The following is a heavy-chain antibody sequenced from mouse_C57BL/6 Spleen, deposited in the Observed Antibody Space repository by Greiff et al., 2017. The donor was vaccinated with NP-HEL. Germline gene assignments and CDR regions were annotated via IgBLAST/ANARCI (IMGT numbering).Heavy chain of an antibody. V-gene: IGHV1-66*01. CDR2: FYPGSGNT. CDR3: APIYYDYGRWAMDY. Sequence: QVQLQQSGPELVKPGASVKISCKASGSSFPSYYIHWVKQRPGQGLEWIGWFYPGSGNTTYNEQFMGKATLTADTSSSTAYMQHSSLTSEDSAVYYCAPIYYDYGRWAMDYWGRGTSVTVS. J-gene: IGHJ4*01. CDR1: GSSFPSYY. D-gene: IGHD2-4*01.